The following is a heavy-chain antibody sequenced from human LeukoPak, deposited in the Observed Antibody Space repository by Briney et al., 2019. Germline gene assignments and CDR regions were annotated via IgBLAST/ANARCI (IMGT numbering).Heavy chain of an antibody. Sequence: PGGSLRLSCAAAGFTCSSSEMNWVRQAPGKGLEWISYISSRGGTIYHADSVKGRFTVSRDNAKNSLYLQMNSLRAEDTAVYYCATQGRSAISGIWGQGTMVTVSS. V-gene: IGHV3-48*03. J-gene: IGHJ3*02. CDR2: ISSRGGTI. D-gene: IGHD3-3*01. CDR3: ATQGRSAISGI. CDR1: GFTCSSSE.